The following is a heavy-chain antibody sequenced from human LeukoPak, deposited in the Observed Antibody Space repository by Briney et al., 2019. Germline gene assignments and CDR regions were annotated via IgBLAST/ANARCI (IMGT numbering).Heavy chain of an antibody. CDR3: ARDGLYDSSGYYMDS. D-gene: IGHD3-22*01. CDR2: IYYSGGT. V-gene: IGHV4-59*01. J-gene: IGHJ4*02. CDR1: GGAISSYY. Sequence: KPSETLSLTYTVSGGAISSYYWSWIRQPPGKGLEWIGYIYYSGGTKYNPSLMSRVTISVDRAQNQFSLSLKSVTAADTAVYYCARDGLYDSSGYYMDSWGQGTLVIVSS.